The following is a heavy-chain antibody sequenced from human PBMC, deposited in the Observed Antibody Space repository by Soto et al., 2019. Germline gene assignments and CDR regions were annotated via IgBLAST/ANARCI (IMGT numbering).Heavy chain of an antibody. V-gene: IGHV4-39*01. CDR1: GGSISSSSYY. D-gene: IGHD6-6*01. CDR2: IYYSGST. CDR3: ARQVEQLAAFDY. Sequence: SETLSLTCTVSGGSISSSSYYWGWIRQPPGKGLEWIGSIYYSGSTYYNPSLKSRVTISVDTSKNQFSLKLSSVTAADTAVYYCARQVEQLAAFDYWGQGTLVTVSS. J-gene: IGHJ4*02.